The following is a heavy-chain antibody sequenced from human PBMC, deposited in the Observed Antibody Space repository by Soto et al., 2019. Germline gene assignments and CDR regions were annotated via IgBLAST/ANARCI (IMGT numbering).Heavy chain of an antibody. V-gene: IGHV2-70*01. CDR1: GFSLSTSGMC. Sequence: SGPTLVNPTQTLTLTCTLSGFSLSTSGMCVSWIRQPPGKALEWLALIDWDDDKYYSASLKTRLSISKDTPKNQVVLTMTNMDPVDTATYYCARMTYYDILTDHYGGFDPWGQGTLVTVSS. CDR2: IDWDDDK. J-gene: IGHJ5*02. D-gene: IGHD3-9*01. CDR3: ARMTYYDILTDHYGGFDP.